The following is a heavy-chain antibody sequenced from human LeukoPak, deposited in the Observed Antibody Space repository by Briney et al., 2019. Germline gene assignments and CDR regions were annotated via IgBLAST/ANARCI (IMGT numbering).Heavy chain of an antibody. D-gene: IGHD3-22*01. Sequence: PGGSLRLSCAASGFTFSTYWMQWVRQAPGKGLVWVSGINSDGSSTTYEDSVKGRFTISRDNAKNTLYLQMNSLRAEDTAAYYCARSYDSSGYFSYYYYGMDVWGQGTTVTVSS. CDR3: ARSYDSSGYFSYYYYGMDV. CDR1: GFTFSTYW. J-gene: IGHJ6*02. CDR2: INSDGSST. V-gene: IGHV3-74*01.